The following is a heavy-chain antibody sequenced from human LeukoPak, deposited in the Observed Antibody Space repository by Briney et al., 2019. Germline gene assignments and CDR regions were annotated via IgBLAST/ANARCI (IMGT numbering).Heavy chain of an antibody. CDR3: ARKGGHFDY. CDR1: GGSISYYY. Sequence: SETLSLTCTVSGGSISYYYWSWIRQSPRKGLEWIGYIYYNGSTNYNPSLKSRVTMSVDMSKNQFSLKLSSVTAADTAIYYCARKGGHFDYWGQGTLVTVSS. J-gene: IGHJ4*02. CDR2: IYYNGST. D-gene: IGHD2-15*01. V-gene: IGHV4-59*01.